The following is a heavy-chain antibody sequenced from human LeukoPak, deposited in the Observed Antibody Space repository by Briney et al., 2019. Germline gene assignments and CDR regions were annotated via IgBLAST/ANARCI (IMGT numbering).Heavy chain of an antibody. CDR1: GFTFSRYS. Sequence: PGGSLRLSCAASGFTFSRYSMNWVRQPPGKGLEWIGEINHSGSTNYNPSLKSRVTISVDTSKNQFSLKLSSVTAADTAVYYCARFRYFDWEAIDYWGQGTLVTVSS. V-gene: IGHV4-34*01. CDR2: INHSGST. J-gene: IGHJ4*02. D-gene: IGHD3-9*01. CDR3: ARFRYFDWEAIDY.